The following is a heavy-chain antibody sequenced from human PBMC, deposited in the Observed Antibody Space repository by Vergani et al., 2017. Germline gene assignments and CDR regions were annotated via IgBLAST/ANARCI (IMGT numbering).Heavy chain of an antibody. CDR3: ARDHALFSGYLDY. CDR2: ISSSGSTI. J-gene: IGHJ4*02. Sequence: QVQLQQWGAGLLKPSETLSLTCAVYGGSFSGYYWSWIRQPPGKGLEWVSYISSSGSTIYYADSVKGRFTISRDNAKNSLYLQMNSLRAEDTAVYYCARDHALFSGYLDYWGQGTLVTVSS. CDR1: GGSFSGYY. D-gene: IGHD1-26*01. V-gene: IGHV3-11*04.